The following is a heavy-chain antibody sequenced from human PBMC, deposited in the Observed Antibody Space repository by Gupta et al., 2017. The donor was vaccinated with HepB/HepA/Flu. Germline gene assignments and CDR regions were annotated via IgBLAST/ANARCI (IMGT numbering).Heavy chain of an antibody. CDR2: SYYRGST. J-gene: IGHJ4*02. CDR3: ARQEGKEGAARFDG. V-gene: IGHV4-39*01. Sequence: QLQESGPGLVKPSETLSLTCTVSSGSISNSGYYWGWLRQPPGMGLEWMGSSYYRGSTYKSPYRKCRVTTSVDRPKNRFTLKLSSVAATDTAVYYCARQEGKEGAARFDGGGQGILVTVSS. D-gene: IGHD2-15*01. CDR1: SGSISNSGYY.